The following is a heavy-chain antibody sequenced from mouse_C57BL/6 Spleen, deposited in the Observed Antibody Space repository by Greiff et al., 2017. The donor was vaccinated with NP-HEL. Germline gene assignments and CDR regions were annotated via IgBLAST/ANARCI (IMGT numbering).Heavy chain of an antibody. CDR2: IDPSDSYT. V-gene: IGHV1-69*01. CDR1: GYTFTSYW. J-gene: IGHJ4*01. CDR3: ATITTVVATNAMDY. D-gene: IGHD1-1*01. Sequence: QVQLQQPGAELVMPGASVKLSCKASGYTFTSYWMHWVKQRPGQGLEWIGEIDPSDSYTNYNQKFKGKSTLTVDKSSSPAYMQLSSLTSEDSAVYYCATITTVVATNAMDYWGQGTSVTVSS.